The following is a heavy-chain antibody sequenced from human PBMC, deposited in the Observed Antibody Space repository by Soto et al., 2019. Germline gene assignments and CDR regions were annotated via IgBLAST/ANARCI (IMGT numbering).Heavy chain of an antibody. CDR2: ISSSSSYI. J-gene: IGHJ4*02. D-gene: IGHD4-17*01. CDR1: GFTFSSYS. V-gene: IGHV3-21*01. CDR3: ARDHPDRTYYSDSLGFDY. Sequence: EVQLVESGGGLVKPGGSLRLSCAASGFTFSSYSMNWVRQAPGKGLEWVSSISSSSSYIYYADSVKGRFTISRDNAKNSLYLQMNSLRAEDTAVYYCARDHPDRTYYSDSLGFDYWGQGTLVTVSS.